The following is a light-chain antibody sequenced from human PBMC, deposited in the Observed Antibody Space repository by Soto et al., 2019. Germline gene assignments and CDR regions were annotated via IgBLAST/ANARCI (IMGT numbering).Light chain of an antibody. CDR3: GSYAGSYTAV. J-gene: IGLJ3*02. CDR2: DVS. V-gene: IGLV2-11*01. CDR1: SSDVGGYNY. Sequence: QSALTQPRSVSGSPGQSVTISCTGTSSDVGGYNYVSWYQQHPGKAPKLMIYDVSKRPSGVPDRFSGSKSGNTASLTISGRQAEDEADYYCGSYAGSYTAVFCGGTPLTVL.